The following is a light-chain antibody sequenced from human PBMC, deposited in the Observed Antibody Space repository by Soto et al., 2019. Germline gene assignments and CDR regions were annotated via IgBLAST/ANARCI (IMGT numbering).Light chain of an antibody. CDR2: AAS. CDR1: QSISTY. CDR3: QQTFSPFLT. V-gene: IGKV1-39*01. Sequence: DIQMTQSPSSLSASVGDRVTITCRASQSISTYLNWYQQKPGKAPKLLIYAASSLQGGVSLRFRGSGYGADFALTISSLQFEDFATYYCQQTFSPFLTFGGGTKVEI. J-gene: IGKJ4*01.